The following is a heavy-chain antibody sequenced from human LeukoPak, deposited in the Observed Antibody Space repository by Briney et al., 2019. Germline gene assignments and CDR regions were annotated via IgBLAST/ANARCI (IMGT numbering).Heavy chain of an antibody. CDR3: ARETVRGVFDY. V-gene: IGHV3-53*01. CDR1: GFTVSSNY. Sequence: PGGSLRLSCAASGFTVSSNYMSCVRQAPGKGLEWGSVIYSGGSTYYADSVKGRFTISRDNSKNTLYLQMNSLRAEDTAVYYCARETVRGVFDYWGQGTLVTVSS. J-gene: IGHJ4*02. D-gene: IGHD3-10*01. CDR2: IYSGGST.